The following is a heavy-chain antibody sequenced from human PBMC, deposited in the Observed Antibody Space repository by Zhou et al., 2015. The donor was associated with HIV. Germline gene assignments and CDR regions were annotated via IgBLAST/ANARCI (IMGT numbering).Heavy chain of an antibody. J-gene: IGHJ4*02. CDR3: ARPNHYCSSTSCLKWFREFVYYFDY. V-gene: IGHV1-69*01. D-gene: IGHD2-2*01. CDR2: IIPIFGTA. Sequence: QVQLVQSGAEVKKPGSSVKVSCKASGGTFSSYAISWVRQAPGQGLEWMGGIIPIFGTANYAQKFQGRVTITADESTSTAYMELSSLRSEDTAVYYCARPNHYCSSTSCLKWFREFVYYFDYWGQGTLVTVSS. CDR1: GGTFSSYA.